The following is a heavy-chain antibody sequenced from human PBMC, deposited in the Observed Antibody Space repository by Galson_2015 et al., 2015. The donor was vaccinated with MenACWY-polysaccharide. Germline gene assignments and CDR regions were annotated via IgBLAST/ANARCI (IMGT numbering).Heavy chain of an antibody. J-gene: IGHJ3*01. CDR1: GITASGNTFSGSG. V-gene: IGHV3-33*01. D-gene: IGHD2-21*01. CDR3: AREGSRIVFHAFDF. Sequence: SLRLSCAASGITASGNTFSGSGMHWVRQAPGKGLEWLAVIQYDGSNKVYADSVKGRFSISRDNSKNTLYLEMKSLRADDTAVYYCAREGSRIVFHAFDFWGQ. CDR2: IQYDGSNK.